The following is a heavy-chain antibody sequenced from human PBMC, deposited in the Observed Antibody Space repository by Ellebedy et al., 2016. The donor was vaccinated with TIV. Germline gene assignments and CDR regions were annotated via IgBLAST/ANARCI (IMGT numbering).Heavy chain of an antibody. CDR2: IYYSGST. CDR1: GGSISSYY. Sequence: MPSETLSLTCTVSGGSISSYYWSWIRQPPGKGLEWIGYIYYSGSTNYNPSLKSRVTISVDTSKNQFSLKLSSVTAADTAVYYCARGCSGGSCYSGDYWGQGTLVTVSS. CDR3: ARGCSGGSCYSGDY. D-gene: IGHD2-15*01. V-gene: IGHV4-59*01. J-gene: IGHJ4*02.